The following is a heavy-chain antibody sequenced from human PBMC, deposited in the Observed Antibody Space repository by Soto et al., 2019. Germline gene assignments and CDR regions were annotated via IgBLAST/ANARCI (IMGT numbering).Heavy chain of an antibody. V-gene: IGHV3-30*18. J-gene: IGHJ4*02. D-gene: IGHD3-22*01. Sequence: GGSLRLSCAASGFTFNNYGMHWVRQAPGKGLEWVALTSHDGSNKYYADSVKGRFTISRDNSKNTLYLQMNSLRDEDTAVYYCAKGTYYHDSSGYYVFDYWGQGTLVTVSS. CDR2: TSHDGSNK. CDR3: AKGTYYHDSSGYYVFDY. CDR1: GFTFNNYG.